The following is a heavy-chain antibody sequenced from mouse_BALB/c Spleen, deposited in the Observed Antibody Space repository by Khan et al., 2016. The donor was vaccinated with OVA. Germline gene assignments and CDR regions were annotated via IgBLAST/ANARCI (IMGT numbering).Heavy chain of an antibody. D-gene: IGHD1-1*01. CDR2: INTETGEA. CDR3: AGRFIY. J-gene: IGHJ3*01. Sequence: QIQLVQSGPQLKKPGETVKISCRASGYIFTDYAMHWVRQAPGKVLRWMGWINTETGEATYADDFQGRFAFSLETSATTAYLQINNLKNEDTATYFCAGRFIYWGQGTLVTVSA. CDR1: GYIFTDYA. V-gene: IGHV9-2-1*01.